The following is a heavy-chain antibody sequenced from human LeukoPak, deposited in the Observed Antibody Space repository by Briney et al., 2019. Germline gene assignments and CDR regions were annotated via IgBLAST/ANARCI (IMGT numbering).Heavy chain of an antibody. CDR2: ISYDGNNK. CDR3: ARDPLDISRWTNAFDI. CDR1: GYTFTHYG. D-gene: IGHD5-12*01. V-gene: IGHV3-30*03. J-gene: IGHJ3*02. Sequence: EGSLRLSCVISGYTFTHYGFHWVRQAPGKALEWVAYISYDGNNKYEDSVKGRFTISRDNSKSTLHLQMNGLRAEDTAVYYCARDPLDISRWTNAFDIWGQGTTVIVS.